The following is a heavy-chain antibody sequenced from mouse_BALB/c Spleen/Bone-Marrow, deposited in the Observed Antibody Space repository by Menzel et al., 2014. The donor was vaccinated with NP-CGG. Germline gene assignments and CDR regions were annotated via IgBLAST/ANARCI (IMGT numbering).Heavy chain of an antibody. CDR3: ARDVGYGNYFVY. D-gene: IGHD2-10*02. V-gene: IGHV7-1*02. CDR1: GFTFSDFY. Sequence: DVKLVESGGGLVQPGDSLRLSCATSGFTFSDFYMEWVRQPPGKGLEWIAASRNKAKYYTTEYSASVKGRFIVSRDTSQSVLYLQMNALRAEDTAIYYCARDVGYGNYFVYWGQGTLVTVPA. J-gene: IGHJ3*01. CDR2: SRNKAKYYTT.